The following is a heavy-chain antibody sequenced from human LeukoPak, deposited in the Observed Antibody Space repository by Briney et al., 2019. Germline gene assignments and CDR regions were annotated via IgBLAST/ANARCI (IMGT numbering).Heavy chain of an antibody. D-gene: IGHD3-22*01. J-gene: IGHJ4*02. V-gene: IGHV4-59*05. CDR2: IYYSGST. Sequence: SETLSLTCTVSGGSISSYYWSWIRQPPGKGLEWIGSIYYSGSTYYNPSLKSRVTISVDTPKNQFSLKLSSVTAADTAVYYCARHHPVSRLLPKGGFDYWGQGTLVTVSS. CDR1: GGSISSYY. CDR3: ARHHPVSRLLPKGGFDY.